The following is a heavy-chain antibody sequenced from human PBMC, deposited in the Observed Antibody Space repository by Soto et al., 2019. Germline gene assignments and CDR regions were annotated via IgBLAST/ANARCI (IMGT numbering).Heavy chain of an antibody. Sequence: SETMSLTCGVHGGSFSDYYWSWIRQPPGKGLEWIGEINDSGRTNYNPSLKSRVTISVDTSKNQFSLKLTSMTAADTAVYYCARTGHLFDYWGKGISVTVS. V-gene: IGHV4-34*01. CDR2: INDSGRT. CDR1: GGSFSDYY. J-gene: IGHJ4*02. CDR3: ARTGHLFDY.